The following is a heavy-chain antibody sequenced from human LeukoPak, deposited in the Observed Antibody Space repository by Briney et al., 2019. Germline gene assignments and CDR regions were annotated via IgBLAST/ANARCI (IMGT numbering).Heavy chain of an antibody. CDR1: GFTFSSYG. V-gene: IGHV3-33*06. J-gene: IGHJ6*03. CDR3: AKSGGYYDFWSGYSYYYYMDV. Sequence: GGSLRLSCAASGFTFSSYGMHWVRQAPGKGLEWVAVIWYDGSNKYYADSVEGRFTISRDNSKNTLYLQMNSLRAEDTAVYYCAKSGGYYDFWSGYSYYYYMDVWGKGTTVTVSS. D-gene: IGHD3-3*01. CDR2: IWYDGSNK.